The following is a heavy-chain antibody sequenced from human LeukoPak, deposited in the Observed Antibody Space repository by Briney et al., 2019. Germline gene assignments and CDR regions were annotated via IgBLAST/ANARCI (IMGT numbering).Heavy chain of an antibody. D-gene: IGHD3-10*01. CDR3: VKDYGSGSSSLTRFLYYYYGMDV. CDR1: GFTFSSYA. Sequence: GGSLRLSCSASGFTFSSYAMHWVRQAPGKGLEYVSAISSNGGSTYYADSVKGRFTISRDNSKNTLYLQMSSLRAEDTAVYYCVKDYGSGSSSLTRFLYYYYGMDVWGKGTTVTVSS. V-gene: IGHV3-64D*06. CDR2: ISSNGGST. J-gene: IGHJ6*04.